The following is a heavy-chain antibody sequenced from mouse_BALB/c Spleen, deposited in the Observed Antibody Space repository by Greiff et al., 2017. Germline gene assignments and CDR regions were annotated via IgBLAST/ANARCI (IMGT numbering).Heavy chain of an antibody. CDR1: GYSITSGYY. CDR3: ASGGGSDAMDY. Sequence: EVQLVESGPGLVKPSQSLSLTCSVTGYSITSGYYWNWIRQFPGNKLEWMGYISYDGSNNYNPSLKNRISITRDTSKNQFFLKLNSVTTEDTATYYCASGGGSDAMDYWGQGTSVTVSS. CDR2: ISYDGSN. V-gene: IGHV3-6*02. D-gene: IGHD1-1*02. J-gene: IGHJ4*01.